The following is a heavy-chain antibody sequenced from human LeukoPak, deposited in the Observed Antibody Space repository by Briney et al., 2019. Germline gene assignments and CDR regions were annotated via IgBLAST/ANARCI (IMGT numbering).Heavy chain of an antibody. J-gene: IGHJ4*02. CDR3: ARGGSLGY. V-gene: IGHV3-48*03. D-gene: IGHD6-19*01. Sequence: GGSLRLSCAASGVTFSSYEMNWVRQAPGKGLEWVSKISSSGSAIYYADSVKGRFTISRDNAKSTLYLQMNSLRVEDTAVYYCARGGSLGYWGQGTLVTVSS. CDR2: ISSSGSAI. CDR1: GVTFSSYE.